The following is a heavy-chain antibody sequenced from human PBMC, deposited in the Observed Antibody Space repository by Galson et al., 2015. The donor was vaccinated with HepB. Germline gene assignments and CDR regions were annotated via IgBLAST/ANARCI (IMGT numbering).Heavy chain of an antibody. CDR1: GFTFSSYG. D-gene: IGHD5-18*01. V-gene: IGHV3-33*08. J-gene: IGHJ4*02. Sequence: SLRLSCAASGFTFSSYGMHWVRQAPGKGLEWVAVIWYDGSNKYYADSVKGRFTISRDNSKNTLYLQMNSLRAEDTAVYYCARGDVDTAMDTGYWGQGTLVTVSS. CDR2: IWYDGSNK. CDR3: ARGDVDTAMDTGY.